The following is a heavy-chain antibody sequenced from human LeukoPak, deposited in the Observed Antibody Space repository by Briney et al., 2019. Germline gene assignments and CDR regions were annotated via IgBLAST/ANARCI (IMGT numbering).Heavy chain of an antibody. V-gene: IGHV3-21*01. CDR3: ARDGSTSCSCMDV. Sequence: GGSLRLSCAASGFTFSSYSMNWVRQAPGKGLEWVSSISSSSSYIYYADSVKGRFTISRDNAKNSLYLQMNSLRAEDTAVYYCARDGSTSCSCMDVWGKGTTVTISS. D-gene: IGHD2-2*01. CDR1: GFTFSSYS. J-gene: IGHJ6*03. CDR2: ISSSSSYI.